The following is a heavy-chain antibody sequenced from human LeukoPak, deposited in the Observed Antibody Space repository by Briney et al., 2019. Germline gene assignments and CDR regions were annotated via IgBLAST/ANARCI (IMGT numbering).Heavy chain of an antibody. CDR3: ARHGSVRSPLGP. CDR2: IYATGST. D-gene: IGHD3-10*01. Sequence: SETLSPTCTVSGGSISSYYWSWIRQPPGKGLEWIGYIYATGSTNYNPSLKSRVTISVDTSKNQFSLNLRSVTAADTAVYYCARHGSVRSPLGPWGQGTLVTVSS. V-gene: IGHV4-4*09. CDR1: GGSISSYY. J-gene: IGHJ5*02.